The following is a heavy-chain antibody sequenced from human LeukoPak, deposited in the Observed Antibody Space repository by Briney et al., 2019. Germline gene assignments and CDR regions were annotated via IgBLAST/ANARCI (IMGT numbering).Heavy chain of an antibody. Sequence: PSETLSLTCTVSGGSISSSSYYWGWIRRPPGKGLEWIGNIYYSGSTYYNPSLKSRVTISVDTSKNQFSLKLSSVTAADTAVYYCARLLIYCSSTSCHFDYWGQGTLVTVSS. D-gene: IGHD2-2*01. V-gene: IGHV4-39*01. CDR3: ARLLIYCSSTSCHFDY. CDR2: IYYSGST. CDR1: GGSISSSSYY. J-gene: IGHJ4*02.